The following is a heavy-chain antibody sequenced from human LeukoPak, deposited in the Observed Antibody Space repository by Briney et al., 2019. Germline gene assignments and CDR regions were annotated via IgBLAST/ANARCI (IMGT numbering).Heavy chain of an antibody. CDR2: INQGGTEK. CDR1: GFTFDDYG. Sequence: GGSLRLSCAASGFTFDDYGMSWVRQAPGKGLEWVANINQGGTEKYYVDSVKGRFTISRDNAENSLYLQMNSLRAEDTAVYYCAREHYFYYMDVWGKGTTVTVSS. J-gene: IGHJ6*03. CDR3: AREHYFYYMDV. V-gene: IGHV3-7*01.